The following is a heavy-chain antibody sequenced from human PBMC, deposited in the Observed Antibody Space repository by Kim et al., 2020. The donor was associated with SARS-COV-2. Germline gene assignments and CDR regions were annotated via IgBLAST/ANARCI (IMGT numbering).Heavy chain of an antibody. Sequence: SETLSLTCTVSGGSISSYYWSWIRQSPGTGLEWIGYIYYTGSTNYNPSLKSRVTISVDTSRTQFSLKLTSMTAADTAVYYCARGGDYCGGGSCYHWFDPWGQGTLVTVSS. D-gene: IGHD2-15*01. CDR2: IYYTGST. CDR3: ARGGDYCGGGSCYHWFDP. CDR1: GGSISSYY. V-gene: IGHV4-59*08. J-gene: IGHJ5*02.